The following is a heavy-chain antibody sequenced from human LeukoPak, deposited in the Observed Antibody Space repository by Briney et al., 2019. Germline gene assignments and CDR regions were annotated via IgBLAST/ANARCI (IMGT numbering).Heavy chain of an antibody. CDR2: ITSSGAAT. D-gene: IGHD3-22*01. J-gene: IGHJ4*02. CDR3: AKDRPNYYGSNGHYYKLNGDC. CDR1: GFTFSSYA. Sequence: GGSLRLSCAASGFTFSSYAMSWVRQAPGKGLEWVSSITSSGAATYYADSVKGRFTISRDNSTNTLYLQMNSLRAEETAVYYCAKDRPNYYGSNGHYYKLNGDCWGQGTLVTVSS. V-gene: IGHV3-23*01.